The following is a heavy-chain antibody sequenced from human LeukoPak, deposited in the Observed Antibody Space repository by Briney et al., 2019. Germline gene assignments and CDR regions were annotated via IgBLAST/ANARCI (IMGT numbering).Heavy chain of an antibody. J-gene: IGHJ4*02. V-gene: IGHV4-39*07. CDR1: GGSISSTSYY. Sequence: SETLSLTCTVSGGSISSTSYYWGWIRQPPGMGLEWIGSIYYSGSTYYNPSLKSRVTISVDTSKNQFSLKLSSVTAADTAVYYCARVGNPAAATYYFDYWGQGTLVTVSS. CDR2: IYYSGST. CDR3: ARVGNPAAATYYFDY. D-gene: IGHD2-15*01.